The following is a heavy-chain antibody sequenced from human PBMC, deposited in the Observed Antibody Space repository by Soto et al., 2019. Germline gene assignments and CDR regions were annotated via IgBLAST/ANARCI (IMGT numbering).Heavy chain of an antibody. V-gene: IGHV1-46*01. J-gene: IGHJ4*02. CDR2: LRPTTGNT. Sequence: GASVKVSCKASGYTFTNYYIHWFRQAPGHGLEWLGILRPTTGNTQYAQRFQGRVTMTRDTSTGTVYMEMTSLTSAETAMYYCARGPNESFYFDNWGQGTQVTVSS. D-gene: IGHD3-10*01. CDR1: GYTFTNYY. CDR3: ARGPNESFYFDN.